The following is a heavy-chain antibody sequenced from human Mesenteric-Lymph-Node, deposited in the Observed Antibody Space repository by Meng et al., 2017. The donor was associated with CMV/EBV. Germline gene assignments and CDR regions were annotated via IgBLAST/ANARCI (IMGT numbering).Heavy chain of an antibody. Sequence: CAASGFTFSSYAMSWVRQAPGKGLEWVSTISGISSTTYYADSVKGRFTISRDNSKNTLFLQVNSLRAEDTAVYYCARNWGDSGYLNCWGRGTLVTVSS. J-gene: IGHJ4*02. CDR1: GFTFSSYA. CDR3: ARNWGDSGYLNC. CDR2: ISGISSTT. V-gene: IGHV3-23*01. D-gene: IGHD1-26*01.